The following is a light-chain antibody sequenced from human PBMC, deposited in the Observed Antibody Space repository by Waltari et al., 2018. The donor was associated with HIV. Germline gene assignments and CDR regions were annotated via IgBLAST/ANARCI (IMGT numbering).Light chain of an antibody. J-gene: IGLJ2*01. CDR1: RSYVGGYNY. CDR2: GVN. Sequence: QSALTQPPSASGSPGQSVTISSTGTRSYVGGYNYASLYQQHPGKAPKLMIYGVNKRPSGVPDRFSGSKSGNTASLTVSGLQGEDEAEYYCSSYGGSNNVVFGGGTKLTVL. V-gene: IGLV2-8*01. CDR3: SSYGGSNNVV.